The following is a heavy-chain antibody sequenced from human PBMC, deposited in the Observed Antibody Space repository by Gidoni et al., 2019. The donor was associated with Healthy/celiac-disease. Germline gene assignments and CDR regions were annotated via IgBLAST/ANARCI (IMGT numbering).Heavy chain of an antibody. J-gene: IGHJ6*03. V-gene: IGHV4-39*01. CDR3: ARHISHPGWYYYYYMES. CDR1: GGSISSSSYY. D-gene: IGHD2-15*01. Sequence: QLQLQESGPGLVKPSETLSLTCTVSGGSISSSSYYWGWIRQPPGKGLEWIGSIYYSGSTYYNPSLKSRVTISVDTSKNQFSLKLSSVTAADTAVYYCARHISHPGWYYYYYMESGAKGPRSPSP. CDR2: IYYSGST.